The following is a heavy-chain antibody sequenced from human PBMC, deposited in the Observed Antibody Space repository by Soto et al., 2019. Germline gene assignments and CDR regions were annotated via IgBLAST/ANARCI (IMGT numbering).Heavy chain of an antibody. Sequence: PGGSLRLSCAASGFTFSSYAMSWVRQAPGKGLEWVSGLSGRGDNTHYADSVKGRFTISRDNARNSLSLQMNSLRAEDTAVDYCASDPNLYCSGTDCYGYWGRGSLVTVYS. D-gene: IGHD2-2*01. J-gene: IGHJ4*02. V-gene: IGHV3-23*01. CDR2: LSGRGDNT. CDR1: GFTFSSYA. CDR3: ASDPNLYCSGTDCYGY.